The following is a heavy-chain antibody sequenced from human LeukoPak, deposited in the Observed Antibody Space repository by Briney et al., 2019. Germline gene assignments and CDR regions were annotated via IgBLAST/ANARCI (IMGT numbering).Heavy chain of an antibody. J-gene: IGHJ3*02. CDR1: GGSINNYY. CDR3: ARVRSYGYNYRRGAFDI. D-gene: IGHD5-24*01. Sequence: PSETLSLTCTVSGGSINNYYWTWIRQPPGKGLEWIGYIYYRGNTNYNPSLKSRVTMSVDTSKNQFSLNLSSVTAADTAVYYCARVRSYGYNYRRGAFDIWGQGTMVTVSS. CDR2: IYYRGNT. V-gene: IGHV4-59*01.